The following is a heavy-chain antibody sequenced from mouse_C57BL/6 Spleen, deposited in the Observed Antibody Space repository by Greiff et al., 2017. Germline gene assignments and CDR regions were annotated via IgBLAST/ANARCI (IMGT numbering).Heavy chain of an antibody. J-gene: IGHJ2*01. V-gene: IGHV1-39*01. D-gene: IGHD1-1*02. CDR2: INPNYGTN. CDR3: ARGRRGRGGFDY. CDR1: GYSFTDYN. Sequence: EVQLQQSGPELVKPGASVKISCTASGYSFTDYNMNWVQQRHGKSLEWIGVINPNYGTNNYNQKFKGKATLTVDQSSSTAYMQLNSLTSEDSAVYYCARGRRGRGGFDYWGQGTTLTVSS.